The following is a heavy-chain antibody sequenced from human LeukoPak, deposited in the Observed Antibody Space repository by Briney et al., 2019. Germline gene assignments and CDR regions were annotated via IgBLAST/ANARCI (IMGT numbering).Heavy chain of an antibody. CDR2: INPNSGGT. D-gene: IGHD2-2*01. J-gene: IGHJ4*02. CDR3: ARDRPAAGASELDY. CDR1: GYTFTSYA. V-gene: IGHV1-2*06. Sequence: ASVKVSCKASGYTFTSYAMNWVRQAPGQGLEWMGRINPNSGGTNYAQKFQGRVTMTRDTSISTAYMELSRLRSDDTAVYYCARDRPAAGASELDYWGQGTLVTVSS.